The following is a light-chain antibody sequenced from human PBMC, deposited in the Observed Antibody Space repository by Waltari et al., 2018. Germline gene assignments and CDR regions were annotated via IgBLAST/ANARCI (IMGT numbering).Light chain of an antibody. CDR2: NTS. Sequence: QTVVTQEPSFSVSPGGTVTVTCGLSSGSVSTSNYPSWYQQPPGQPPRTLIYNTSTLSSGVPHRFSGSILGSKAALTITGAQADDESHYYCALYVGSAIWVFGGGTKLTVL. V-gene: IGLV8-61*01. J-gene: IGLJ3*02. CDR3: ALYVGSAIWV. CDR1: SGSVSTSNY.